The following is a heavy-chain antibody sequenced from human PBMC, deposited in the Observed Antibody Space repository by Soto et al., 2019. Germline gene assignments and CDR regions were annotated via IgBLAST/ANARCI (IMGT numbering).Heavy chain of an antibody. D-gene: IGHD5-12*01. CDR1: GGSTTSYN. CDR3: ARDPVDGYAFFDS. CDR2: VYNSGST. Sequence: SETLSLTCTVSGGSTTSYNWNWLRQPPGKALEWIGYVYNSGSTNYNPSLKSRVTISVDTSKNQFSLKVNSVTAADTAVYWCARDPVDGYAFFDSWGQGALVTVSS. V-gene: IGHV4-59*01. J-gene: IGHJ5*02.